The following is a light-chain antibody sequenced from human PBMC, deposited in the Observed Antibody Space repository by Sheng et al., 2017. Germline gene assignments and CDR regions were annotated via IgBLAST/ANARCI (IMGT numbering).Light chain of an antibody. CDR2: CI. V-gene: IGKV3D-15*03. Sequence: EIVMTQSPATLSVSPGERATLSCRASQSVSSNLAWYHQKTWPGSQAPHLWCIRQGHWHPSPRFXGSGSGTEFTLTVSVLQSEDFAVYYCQQYDAWPRTFGQGTEGGNRT. J-gene: IGKJ1*01. CDR1: QSVSSN. CDR3: QQYDAWPRT.